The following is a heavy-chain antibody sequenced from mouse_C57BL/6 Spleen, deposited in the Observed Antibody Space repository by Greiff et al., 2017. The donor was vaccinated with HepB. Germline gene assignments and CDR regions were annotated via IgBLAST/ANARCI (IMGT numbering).Heavy chain of an antibody. J-gene: IGHJ2*01. D-gene: IGHD2-1*01. CDR3: ARNGGYGKGYYFDY. Sequence: VQLKESGPELVKPGASVKMSCKASGYTFTDYNMHWVKQSHGKSLEWIGYINPNNGGTSYNQKFKGKATLTVNKSSSTAYMELRSLTSEDSAVYYCARNGGYGKGYYFDYWGQGTTLTVSS. CDR1: GYTFTDYN. CDR2: INPNNGGT. V-gene: IGHV1-22*01.